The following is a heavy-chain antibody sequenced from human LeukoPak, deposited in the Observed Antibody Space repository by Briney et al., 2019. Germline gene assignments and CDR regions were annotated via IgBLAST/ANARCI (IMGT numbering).Heavy chain of an antibody. Sequence: GGSLRLSCAASGFTFSSYGIHWVRQAPGKGLEWVAVIWCDGTNKYYADSVKGRFTISRDNSKNTLYLQMNSLRAEDTAVYYCAKDRGSSWYPDFDYWGQGTLVTVSS. CDR1: GFTFSSYG. CDR2: IWCDGTNK. J-gene: IGHJ4*02. D-gene: IGHD6-13*01. CDR3: AKDRGSSWYPDFDY. V-gene: IGHV3-33*06.